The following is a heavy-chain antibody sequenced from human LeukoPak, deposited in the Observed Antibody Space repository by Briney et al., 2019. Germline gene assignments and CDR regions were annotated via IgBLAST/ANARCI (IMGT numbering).Heavy chain of an antibody. Sequence: SETLSLTCTVSGGSIRGYYWSWIRQHPGKGLEWIGYIYYSGSTYYNPSLKSRVTISVDTSKNQFSLKLSSVTAADTAVYYCARVIHGGDIDYWGQGTLVTVSS. D-gene: IGHD2-21*02. CDR2: IYYSGST. V-gene: IGHV4-31*03. CDR3: ARVIHGGDIDY. J-gene: IGHJ4*02. CDR1: GGSIRGYY.